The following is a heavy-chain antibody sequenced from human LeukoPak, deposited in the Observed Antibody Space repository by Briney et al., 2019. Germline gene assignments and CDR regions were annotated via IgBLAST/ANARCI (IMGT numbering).Heavy chain of an antibody. CDR2: IQYDGSIE. CDR1: GFTFSSYG. Sequence: GGSLRLSCTASGFTFSSYGMHWVRQAPGRGLEWVAAIQYDGSIEYYADSVKGRFTISRDQSKNTLFLQVNSLRAEDTAVYYCARGRPHGNDYWGQGTLVTVSS. D-gene: IGHD4-23*01. V-gene: IGHV3-33*01. J-gene: IGHJ4*02. CDR3: ARGRPHGNDY.